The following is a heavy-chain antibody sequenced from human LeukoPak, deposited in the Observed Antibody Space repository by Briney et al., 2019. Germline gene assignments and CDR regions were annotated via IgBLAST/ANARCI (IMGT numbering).Heavy chain of an antibody. J-gene: IGHJ4*02. V-gene: IGHV1-18*01. Sequence: ASVKVSCKASGYTFTSYGISWVRQAPGQGLEWMGWISAYNGNTNYAQKLQGRVTMTTDTSTSTAYMELRSLRSDDTAVYYCARMKYSSGWFGVSGSNFDYWGQGTLVTVSS. CDR2: ISAYNGNT. D-gene: IGHD6-19*01. CDR3: ARMKYSSGWFGVSGSNFDY. CDR1: GYTFTSYG.